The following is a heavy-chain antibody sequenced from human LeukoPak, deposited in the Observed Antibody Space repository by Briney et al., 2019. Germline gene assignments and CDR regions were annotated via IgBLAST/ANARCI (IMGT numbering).Heavy chain of an antibody. D-gene: IGHD6-19*01. CDR3: ARDVGNTGWYTFDY. J-gene: IGHJ4*02. Sequence: SQTLSLTCGISGDSLSSKNGAWNWIRQSPSRGLEWVGRTYYRYKWYDDYGMSLQGRISISPDTSKNQFSLQLYSVTPEDKAVYYCARDVGNTGWYTFDYWGQGILVTVPS. CDR2: TYYRYKWYD. V-gene: IGHV6-1*01. CDR1: GDSLSSKNGA.